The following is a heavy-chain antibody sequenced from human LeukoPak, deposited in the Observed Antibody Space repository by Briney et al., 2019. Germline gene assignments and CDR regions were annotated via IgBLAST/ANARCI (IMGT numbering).Heavy chain of an antibody. J-gene: IGHJ3*02. CDR2: ISGSGGST. CDR1: RFTFSTYW. CDR3: AKDRRLLLARDAFDI. V-gene: IGHV3-23*01. Sequence: AGGSLRLSCAASRFTFSTYWMHWVRQAPGKGLVWVSAISGSGGSTYYADSVKGRFTISRDNSKNTLYLQMNSLRAEDTAVYYCAKDRRLLLARDAFDIWGQGTMVTVSS. D-gene: IGHD3-22*01.